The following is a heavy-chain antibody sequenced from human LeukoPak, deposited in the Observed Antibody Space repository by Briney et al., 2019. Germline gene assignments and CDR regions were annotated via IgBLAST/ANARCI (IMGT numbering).Heavy chain of an antibody. J-gene: IGHJ4*02. CDR2: ISGSGGTT. CDR3: AINIVVEPAAMRGGDY. D-gene: IGHD2-2*01. CDR1: GFTFSSYA. Sequence: GGSLRLSCAASGFTFSSYAMSWVRQAPGKGLEWASAISGSGGTTYYADSVKGRFTISRDNSKNTLYLQMNSLRAEDTAVYYCAINIVVEPAAMRGGDYWGQGTLVTVSS. V-gene: IGHV3-23*01.